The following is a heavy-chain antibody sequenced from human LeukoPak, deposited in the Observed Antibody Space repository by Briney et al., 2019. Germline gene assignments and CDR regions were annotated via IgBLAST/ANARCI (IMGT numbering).Heavy chain of an antibody. D-gene: IGHD5-18*01. J-gene: IGHJ4*02. CDR1: GFTFDDYA. CDR3: AKDKGRGYSYLDY. V-gene: IGHV3-9*01. Sequence: PGRSLRLSCAASGFTFDDYAIHWVRQAPGKGLEWVSGITWNSGSIVYADSVKGRFTISRGNAKKSLYLQMNSLRAEDTALYYCAKDKGRGYSYLDYCGQGTLVTVSS. CDR2: ITWNSGSI.